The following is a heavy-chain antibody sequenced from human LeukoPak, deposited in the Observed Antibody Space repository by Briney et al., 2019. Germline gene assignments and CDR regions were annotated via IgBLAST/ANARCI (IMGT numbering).Heavy chain of an antibody. Sequence: GGSLRLSCAASGFTFSSYWMSWVRQAPGKGLEWVANIKQDGSEKYYVDSVKGRFTISRDNAKNSLYLQMNSLRAEDTAVYYCAREGGLLWFGELLDRTGMDVWGQGTTVTVSS. D-gene: IGHD3-10*01. J-gene: IGHJ6*02. CDR3: AREGGLLWFGELLDRTGMDV. CDR1: GFTFSSYW. CDR2: IKQDGSEK. V-gene: IGHV3-7*03.